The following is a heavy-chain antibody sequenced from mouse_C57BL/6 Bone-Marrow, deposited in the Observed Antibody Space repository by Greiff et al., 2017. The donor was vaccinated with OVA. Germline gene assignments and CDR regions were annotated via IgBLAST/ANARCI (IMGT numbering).Heavy chain of an antibody. CDR3: AREGIYYDYDGGFAY. CDR2: IDPNSGGT. J-gene: IGHJ3*01. D-gene: IGHD2-4*01. V-gene: IGHV1-72*01. Sequence: QVQLQQPGAELVKPGASVKLSCKASGYTFTSYWMHWVKQRPGRGLEWIGRIDPNSGGTKYNEKFKSKATLNVDKPSSPAYLQLSSLTSEDSAVYYCAREGIYYDYDGGFAYWGQGTLVTVSA. CDR1: GYTFTSYW.